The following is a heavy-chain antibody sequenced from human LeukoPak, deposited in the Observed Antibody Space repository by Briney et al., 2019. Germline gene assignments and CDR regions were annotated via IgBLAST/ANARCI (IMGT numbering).Heavy chain of an antibody. Sequence: GGSLRLSCAASGFTFSSYGMHWVRQAPGKGLEWVAVISYDGNNKYYADSVKGRFTISRDNSKNTLYPQMNSLRAEDTAVYYCAKDRHFDWLPLMGYFDYWGQGTLVTVSS. CDR2: ISYDGNNK. CDR1: GFTFSSYG. J-gene: IGHJ4*02. D-gene: IGHD3-9*01. V-gene: IGHV3-30*18. CDR3: AKDRHFDWLPLMGYFDY.